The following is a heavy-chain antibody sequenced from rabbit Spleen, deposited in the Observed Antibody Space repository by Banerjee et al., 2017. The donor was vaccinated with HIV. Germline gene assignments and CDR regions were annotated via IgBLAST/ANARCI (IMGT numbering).Heavy chain of an antibody. J-gene: IGHJ6*02. CDR3: ARGGASTGNFGMDP. CDR1: GFSLNNYY. V-gene: IGHV1S69*01. D-gene: IGHD7-1*01. Sequence: QSLEESGGRLVTPGTPLTLTCTASGFSLNNYYMSWVRQAPGKGLEWIGIIGVSGRIDYATWAKGRFTISKTSTTVGLKITSPTTEDTATYFCARGGASTGNFGMDPWGPGTLVTVS. CDR2: IGVSGRI.